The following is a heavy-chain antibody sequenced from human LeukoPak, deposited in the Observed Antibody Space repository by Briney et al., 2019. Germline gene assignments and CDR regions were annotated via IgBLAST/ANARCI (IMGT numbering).Heavy chain of an antibody. CDR2: IYYSGST. J-gene: IGHJ3*02. V-gene: IGHV4-59*01. Sequence: PSETLSLTCTVSGGSISSYYWSWIRQPPGKGLEWIGYIYYSGSTNYNPSLKSRVTISVDTSKNQFSLKLSSVTAADTAVYYCARLRPVAEQLVGEGYDAFDIWGQGTMVTVSS. D-gene: IGHD6-6*01. CDR1: GGSISSYY. CDR3: ARLRPVAEQLVGEGYDAFDI.